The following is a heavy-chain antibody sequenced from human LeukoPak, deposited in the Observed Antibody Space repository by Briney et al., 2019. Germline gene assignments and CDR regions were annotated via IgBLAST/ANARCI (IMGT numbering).Heavy chain of an antibody. CDR1: GFTFSSYS. V-gene: IGHV3-48*04. Sequence: GGSLRLSCAASGFTFSSYSMNWVRQAPGKGLEWVSYISSSSTIYYADSVKGRFTISRDNAKNSLYLQMNSLRAEDTAVYYCASLEQNYYYYYMDVWGKGTTVTVSS. J-gene: IGHJ6*03. CDR3: ASLEQNYYYYYMDV. CDR2: ISSSSTI. D-gene: IGHD3-3*01.